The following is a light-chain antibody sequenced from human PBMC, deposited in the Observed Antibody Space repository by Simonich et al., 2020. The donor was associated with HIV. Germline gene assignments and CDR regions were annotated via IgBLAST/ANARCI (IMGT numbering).Light chain of an antibody. CDR3: QQAIGFPRT. CDR2: AAS. V-gene: IGKV1-12*01. J-gene: IGKJ1*01. Sequence: DIQMTQSPSSVSASVGDRVTITFRASQGISSWLAWYQHKPGKAPKLLMYAASTLQSGVPSRFSGSGSGTKFTLTITSLQPEDFATYYCQQAIGFPRTFGQGTKVEVK. CDR1: QGISSW.